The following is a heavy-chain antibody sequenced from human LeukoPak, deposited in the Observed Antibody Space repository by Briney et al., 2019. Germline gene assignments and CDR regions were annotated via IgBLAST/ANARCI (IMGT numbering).Heavy chain of an antibody. D-gene: IGHD3-3*01. V-gene: IGHV1-18*01. Sequence: GASVKVSCKASGYTFTSYGISWVRQAPGQGLEWMGWISAYNGNTNYAQKLQGRVTMTTDTSTSTAYMELRSLRSDDTAVYYCARGRNDYDFWSGNYYYYYMDVWGKGTTVTVSS. CDR2: ISAYNGNT. CDR1: GYTFTSYG. CDR3: ARGRNDYDFWSGNYYYYYMDV. J-gene: IGHJ6*03.